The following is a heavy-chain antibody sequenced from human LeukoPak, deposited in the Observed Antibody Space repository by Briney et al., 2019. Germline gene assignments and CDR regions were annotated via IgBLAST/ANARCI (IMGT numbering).Heavy chain of an antibody. CDR1: GFTFSSYA. V-gene: IGHV3-23*01. CDR2: ISGSGGST. D-gene: IGHD3-3*01. Sequence: GGSLRLSCAASGFTFSSYAMSWVRQAPGKGLEWVSAISGSGGSTYYADSVKGRFTISRDNSKNTLYLQVNSLRAEDTAVYYCAKVRTIFGVVIDYWGQGTLVTVSS. J-gene: IGHJ4*02. CDR3: AKVRTIFGVVIDY.